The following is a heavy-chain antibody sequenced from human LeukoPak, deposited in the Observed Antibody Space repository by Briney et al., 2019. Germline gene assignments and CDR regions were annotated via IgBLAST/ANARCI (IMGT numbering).Heavy chain of an antibody. J-gene: IGHJ5*02. CDR3: ARHYDSSGYYPGWFDP. D-gene: IGHD3-22*01. CDR1: GGSISSYY. CDR2: IYYSGST. V-gene: IGHV4-59*08. Sequence: SETLSLTCTVSGGSISSYYGSWLRQPPGKGLAWIGYIYYSGSTNYHPSLQSRATISIDTSNNQFSLKVRSVTDADTAVYVCARHYDSSGYYPGWFDPWGQGTLVTVSS.